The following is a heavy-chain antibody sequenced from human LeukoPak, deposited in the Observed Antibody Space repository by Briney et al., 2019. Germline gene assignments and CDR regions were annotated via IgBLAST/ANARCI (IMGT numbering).Heavy chain of an antibody. CDR1: GFTVITND. J-gene: IGHJ4*02. CDR2: LYSDGNT. Sequence: GGSLRLSCPASGFTVITNDMTWDRQAPGKGLEWVSVLYSDGNTKYADSVQGRFTISRDNSKNTLYLEMNSLSPDDTAVYYCERGVEPLAANTLAYWGQGTLVTVSS. V-gene: IGHV3-53*01. D-gene: IGHD1-14*01. CDR3: ERGVEPLAANTLAY.